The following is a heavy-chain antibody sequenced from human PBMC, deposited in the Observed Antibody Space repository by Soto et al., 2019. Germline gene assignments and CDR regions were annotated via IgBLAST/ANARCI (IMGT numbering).Heavy chain of an antibody. CDR3: AKDRAPRYGMDV. Sequence: GGSLRLSCAASGFTFSSYAMTWVRQAPGKGLEWVSVISGSGGSTYYADSVKGRFTISRDNSKNTLYLQMNSLRAEDTAVYYCAKDRAPRYGMDVWGQGTTVTVSS. V-gene: IGHV3-23*01. D-gene: IGHD3-10*01. CDR2: ISGSGGST. CDR1: GFTFSSYA. J-gene: IGHJ6*02.